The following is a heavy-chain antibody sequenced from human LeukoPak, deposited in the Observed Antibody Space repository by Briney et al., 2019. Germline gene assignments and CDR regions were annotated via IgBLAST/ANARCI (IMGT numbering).Heavy chain of an antibody. CDR2: INAGNGNT. CDR3: ARGYVPEYYFDR. V-gene: IGHV1-3*01. D-gene: IGHD1-14*01. Sequence: ASVKVSCKASGYTFTHYAVHWVRQAPGQRLEWMGWINAGNGNTKYSRNLKGRITITRDTSANTAYMELSSLRSEDTAVYYCARGYVPEYYFDRWGQGTLVTVSS. J-gene: IGHJ4*02. CDR1: GYTFTHYA.